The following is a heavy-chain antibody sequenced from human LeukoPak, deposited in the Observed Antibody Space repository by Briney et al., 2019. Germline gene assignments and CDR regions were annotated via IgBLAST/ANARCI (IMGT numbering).Heavy chain of an antibody. CDR2: VSYDGSNK. CDR3: ARRVPAARQAMTGWFDP. CDR1: GFTFSTYA. J-gene: IGHJ5*02. V-gene: IGHV3-30*01. D-gene: IGHD2-2*01. Sequence: GRSLRLSCAASGFTFSTYAMHWVRQAPGKGLEWVPVVSYDGSNKYYEDSVTGRFTISRDNSKNTLYLQMNSLRAEDTAVYYCARRVPAARQAMTGWFDPWGQGTLVTVSS.